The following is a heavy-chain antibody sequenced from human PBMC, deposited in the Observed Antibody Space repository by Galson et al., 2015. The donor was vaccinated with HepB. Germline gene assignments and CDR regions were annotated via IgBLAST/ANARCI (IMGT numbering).Heavy chain of an antibody. D-gene: IGHD3-3*01. Sequence: SLRLSCAASGFTFSNYGMHWVRQAPGKGLEWVSAVSFVGRSTDYADSVKGRFTISRDNSKNTLNLQMNSLRAEDTAVYYCAKDRWSSYYKDYWGQGTLVIVSS. CDR1: GFTFSNYG. CDR2: VSFVGRST. CDR3: AKDRWSSYYKDY. J-gene: IGHJ4*02. V-gene: IGHV3-23*01.